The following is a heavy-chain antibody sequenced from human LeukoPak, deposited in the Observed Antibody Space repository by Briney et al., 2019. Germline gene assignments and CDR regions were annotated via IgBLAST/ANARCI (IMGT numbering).Heavy chain of an antibody. V-gene: IGHV4-59*01. Sequence: SETLSLTCTVSGVSISSGYWSWIRQPPGKGLEWIGYIYYSGSTNYNPSLESRVSVSLDTSKTQFSLNLRSVTAADTAVYYCARYVRNSGTFYLDYWGQGTLVTVSS. J-gene: IGHJ4*02. D-gene: IGHD1-26*01. CDR3: ARYVRNSGTFYLDY. CDR2: IYYSGST. CDR1: GVSISSGY.